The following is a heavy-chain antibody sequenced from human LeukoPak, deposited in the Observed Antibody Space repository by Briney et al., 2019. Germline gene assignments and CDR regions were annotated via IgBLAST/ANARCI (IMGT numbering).Heavy chain of an antibody. CDR2: INPNSGGT. Sequence: ASVKVSCKASGYTFTGYYMHWVRQAPGQGLEWMGRINPNSGGTNYAQKFQGRVTMTRDTPISTAYMELSRLRSDDTAVYYCARDARLIAVAKYYFDYWGQGTLVTVSS. J-gene: IGHJ4*02. V-gene: IGHV1-2*06. CDR3: ARDARLIAVAKYYFDY. D-gene: IGHD6-19*01. CDR1: GYTFTGYY.